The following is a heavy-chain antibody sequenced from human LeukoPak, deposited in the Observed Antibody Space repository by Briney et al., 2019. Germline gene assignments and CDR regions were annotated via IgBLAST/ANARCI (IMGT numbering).Heavy chain of an antibody. Sequence: GASVKVSCKASGYTFTGYYMHWVRQAPGQGLEWMGWINPNTGGTNYAQKFPGRVTMTRDTTNSTAYMELSRLTSDDTTVYFCASYPRYSSSPPFDYWGQGTLVTVSS. CDR2: INPNTGGT. CDR1: GYTFTGYY. CDR3: ASYPRYSSSPPFDY. D-gene: IGHD6-19*01. V-gene: IGHV1-2*02. J-gene: IGHJ4*02.